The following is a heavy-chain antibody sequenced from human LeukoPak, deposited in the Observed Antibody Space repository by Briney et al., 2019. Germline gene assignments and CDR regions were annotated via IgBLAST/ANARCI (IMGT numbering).Heavy chain of an antibody. CDR3: AKNRRVVVAATLDY. D-gene: IGHD2-15*01. J-gene: IGHJ4*02. Sequence: GGSLRLSCAASGFTFSSYAMSWVRQAPGKGLEWVSAISGSGGSTYYADSVKGRFTISRDNPKNTLYLQMNSLRAEDTAVYYCAKNRRVVVAATLDYWGQGTLVTVSS. V-gene: IGHV3-23*01. CDR1: GFTFSSYA. CDR2: ISGSGGST.